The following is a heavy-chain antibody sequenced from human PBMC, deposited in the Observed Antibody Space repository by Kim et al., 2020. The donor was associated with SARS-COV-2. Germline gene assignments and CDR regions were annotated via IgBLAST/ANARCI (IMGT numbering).Heavy chain of an antibody. CDR1: GFIVSSNH. J-gene: IGHJ4*02. D-gene: IGHD1-26*01. CDR2: IYSDGRT. CDR3: ARDGTYRLEN. Sequence: GGSLRLSCAASGFIVSSNHMTWVRQAPGKGPEWVSIIYSDGRTFYADSVEGRFTISSDSSKNTLYLQMNSLRADDTAVYYCARDGTYRLENWGQGTLITVSS. V-gene: IGHV3-53*01.